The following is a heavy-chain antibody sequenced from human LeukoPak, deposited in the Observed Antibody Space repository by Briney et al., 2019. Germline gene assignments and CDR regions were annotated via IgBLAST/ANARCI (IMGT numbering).Heavy chain of an antibody. J-gene: IGHJ3*02. V-gene: IGHV1-2*06. CDR3: ARGSDYYDSSGYI. CDR2: INPNSGGT. CDR1: GYTFTGYY. D-gene: IGHD3-22*01. Sequence: VASVKVSCKASGYTFTGYYMHWVRQAPGQGLEWMGRINPNSGGTNYAQKFQGRVTMTRDTSISTAYMELSRLRSDDTAVYYCARGSDYYDSSGYIWGQGTMVTVSS.